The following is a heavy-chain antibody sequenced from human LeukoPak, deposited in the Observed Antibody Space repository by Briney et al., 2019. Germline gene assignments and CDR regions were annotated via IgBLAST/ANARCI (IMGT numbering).Heavy chain of an antibody. D-gene: IGHD3-3*01. J-gene: IGHJ4*02. CDR2: ISASGDST. CDR3: ANGNGQRFLEWLHETYYDY. Sequence: GGSLRLSCAAPGFTFRKYAMSWVRQAPGKGLEWVSGISASGDSTYYPDSGKGRSTISRDNSKNTLYLQMNSLRAEDTAVYYCANGNGQRFLEWLHETYYDYWGQGTLVTVSS. CDR1: GFTFRKYA. V-gene: IGHV3-23*01.